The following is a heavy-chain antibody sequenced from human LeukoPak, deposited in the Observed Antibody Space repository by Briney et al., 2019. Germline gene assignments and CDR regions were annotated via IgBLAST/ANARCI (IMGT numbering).Heavy chain of an antibody. CDR1: GFTFDDYA. V-gene: IGHV3-9*01. J-gene: IGHJ4*02. Sequence: GGSLGLSCAASGFTFDDYAMHWVRQAPGKGLEWVSGISWNSGRINYADSVKGRFTISRDNAKNSLYLQMNSLRAEDTALYYCAQDVYRSGTGYFDYWGQGTLVTVSS. CDR2: ISWNSGRI. D-gene: IGHD6-19*01. CDR3: AQDVYRSGTGYFDY.